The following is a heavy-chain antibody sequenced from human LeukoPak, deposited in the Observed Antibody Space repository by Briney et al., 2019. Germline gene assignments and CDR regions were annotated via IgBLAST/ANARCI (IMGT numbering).Heavy chain of an antibody. J-gene: IGHJ5*02. D-gene: IGHD3-10*01. Sequence: GDSLKISCETSGFTFTTSWIGRVRQMPGTGLEWVGAIYPDDSDTRYSPPFQGQVRVSADKSARTAYLQWASLKASDTATDYCARERGASGTINWFDARGQGTLVTVSS. CDR3: ARERGASGTINWFDA. CDR1: GFTFTTSW. V-gene: IGHV5-51*01. CDR2: IYPDDSDT.